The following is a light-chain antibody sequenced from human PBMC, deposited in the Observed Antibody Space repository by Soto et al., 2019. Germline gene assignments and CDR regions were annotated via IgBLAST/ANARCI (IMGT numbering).Light chain of an antibody. J-gene: IGKJ2*01. Sequence: PGDRATLSCRASQRVSSDYLAWYQQKPGQAPRLLIYGASRGAAGIPDRFSGSGSETDFTLTISRLEPEDFAVYFCQQYGRSPMFTFGQGTKLEVK. CDR1: QRVSSDY. V-gene: IGKV3-20*01. CDR3: QQYGRSPMFT. CDR2: GAS.